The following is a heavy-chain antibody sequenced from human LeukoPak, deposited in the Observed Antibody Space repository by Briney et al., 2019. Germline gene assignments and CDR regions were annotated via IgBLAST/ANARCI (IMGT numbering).Heavy chain of an antibody. Sequence: GGSLRLSCAASGFTFSSYGMHWVRQAPGKGLEWVAFIRYDGSNKYYADSVKGRFTISRDNSKNTLYLQMNSLRAEDTAVYYCAKVSGYSYGYRGYYFDYWGQGTLVTVSS. J-gene: IGHJ4*02. D-gene: IGHD5-18*01. CDR3: AKVSGYSYGYRGYYFDY. CDR1: GFTFSSYG. V-gene: IGHV3-30*02. CDR2: IRYDGSNK.